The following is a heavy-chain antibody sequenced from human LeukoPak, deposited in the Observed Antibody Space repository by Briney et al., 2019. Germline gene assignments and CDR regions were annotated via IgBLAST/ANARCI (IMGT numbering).Heavy chain of an antibody. Sequence: SQTLSLTCAISGDSVSSNSAAWNWIRQSPSRGLEWLGRAYYRSKWYYHYAVSMKSRITVNPDTSKNQFSLQLNSVTPEDTAVYYCARTRDLGPDYWGQGTLVTVSS. D-gene: IGHD1-26*01. CDR3: ARTRDLGPDY. CDR2: AYYRSKWYY. CDR1: GDSVSSNSAA. V-gene: IGHV6-1*01. J-gene: IGHJ4*02.